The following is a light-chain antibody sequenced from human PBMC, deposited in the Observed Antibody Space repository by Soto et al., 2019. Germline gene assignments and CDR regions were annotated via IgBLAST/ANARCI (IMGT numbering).Light chain of an antibody. V-gene: IGKV3-20*01. CDR3: QQYGSSPN. CDR1: QSVSSSY. J-gene: IGKJ2*01. Sequence: EIVLTQSPGTLSLSPGERATLSCRASQSVSSSYLAWYQQKPGQAPRLLIYGASSRATGIPDRFSGSGSGTDFTLTISRLETEDFAVYYFQQYGSSPNFGQGTKLEIK. CDR2: GAS.